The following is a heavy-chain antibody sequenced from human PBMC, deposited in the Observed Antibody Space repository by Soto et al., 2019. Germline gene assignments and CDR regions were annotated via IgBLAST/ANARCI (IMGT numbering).Heavy chain of an antibody. CDR3: AREVGYGDFSAALLD. J-gene: IGHJ4*02. V-gene: IGHV1-69*01. CDR2: VISLFGTA. D-gene: IGHD4-17*01. CDR1: GGTFSSHS. Sequence: VQLMQSGAEVKKPGSSVKVSCKASGGTFSSHSINWVRQAPGQELEWMGGVISLFGTANYAHNFKGRVTITADQPTSTAYMELNSLRSDDTAGYYCAREVGYGDFSAALLDWGQGTLVTVSS.